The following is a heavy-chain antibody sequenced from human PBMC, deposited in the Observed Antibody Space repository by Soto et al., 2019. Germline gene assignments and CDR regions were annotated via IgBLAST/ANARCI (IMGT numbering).Heavy chain of an antibody. V-gene: IGHV3-11*05. CDR3: VKDLNYDFWSGYNYYALEN. J-gene: IGHJ6*02. D-gene: IGHD3-3*01. CDR1: GFTFSDSY. CDR2: ISSTSSFT. Sequence: QVQLVESGGGLVKPGGSLRLSCVASGFTFSDSYMSWVRQAPGKGLEWVSYISSTSSFTDYAESVKGRFIISRDNPKKTVFLDVTSLRAEDTAKYYCVKDLNYDFWSGYNYYALENWGQGTTVTVTS.